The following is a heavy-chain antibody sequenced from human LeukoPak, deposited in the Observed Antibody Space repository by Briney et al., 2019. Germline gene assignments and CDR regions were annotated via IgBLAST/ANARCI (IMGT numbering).Heavy chain of an antibody. CDR1: GGTSSSYA. CDR3: ARVYDSSGYVFDY. V-gene: IGHV1-69*05. Sequence: SVKVSCKASGGTSSSYAISWVRQAPGQGLEWMGGILPIFGTANYAQKFQGRVTITTGESTSTAYMELSSLRSEDTAVYYCARVYDSSGYVFDYWGQGTLVTVSS. J-gene: IGHJ4*02. CDR2: ILPIFGTA. D-gene: IGHD3-22*01.